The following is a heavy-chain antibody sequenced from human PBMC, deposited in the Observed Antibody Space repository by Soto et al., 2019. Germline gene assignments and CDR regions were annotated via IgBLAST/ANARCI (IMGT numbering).Heavy chain of an antibody. CDR3: ARGRPFWSDFYIDY. CDR2: IGTNADT. CDR1: RFKFSDYD. Sequence: EVQLVESGGVLIQRGGSLRLSCEASRFKFSDYDMHWVRQQPGKGLEWVSGIGTNADTHYSDSVKGRFTISRENDKNSLHLQINSLKADDTAVYFCARGRPFWSDFYIDYWGQGTLLTVSS. D-gene: IGHD3-3*01. J-gene: IGHJ4*02. V-gene: IGHV3-13*01.